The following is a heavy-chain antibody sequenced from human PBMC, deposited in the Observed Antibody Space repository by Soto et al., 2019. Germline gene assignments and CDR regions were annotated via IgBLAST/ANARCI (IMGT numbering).Heavy chain of an antibody. V-gene: IGHV4-39*01. CDR3: ARPITMVRGSYGLDA. Sequence: SETLSLTCTVSGGSISGSSYYWGWIRQSPGKGLEWIGSIYNSGSTYYNPSLKSRVAISVDTSKNQFSLNLSSVTAADTAVYYCARPITMVRGSYGLDAWGQGTAVTVSS. CDR2: IYNSGST. D-gene: IGHD3-10*01. CDR1: GGSISGSSYY. J-gene: IGHJ6*02.